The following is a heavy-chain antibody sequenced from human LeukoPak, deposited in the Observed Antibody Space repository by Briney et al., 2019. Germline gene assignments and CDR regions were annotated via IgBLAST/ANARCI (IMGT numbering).Heavy chain of an antibody. Sequence: SETLSLTCTVSGGSISSSSYYWGWIRQPPGKGLEWIGSIYYSGSTYYNPSLKSRVTISVDTSKNQFSLKLSSVTAADTAVYYCASTNTVTNSYFDYWGQGTLVTVSS. CDR1: GGSISSSSYY. CDR2: IYYSGST. D-gene: IGHD4-17*01. CDR3: ASTNTVTNSYFDY. V-gene: IGHV4-39*01. J-gene: IGHJ4*02.